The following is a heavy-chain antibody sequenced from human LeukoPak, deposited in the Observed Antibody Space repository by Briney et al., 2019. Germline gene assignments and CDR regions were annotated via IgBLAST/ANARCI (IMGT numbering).Heavy chain of an antibody. Sequence: TSETLSLTCSVSGGSISSYYWSGLRQPPGKGLEWIGEINHSGSTNYNPSLKRRVTISVDTSKNQFSLELSSVTAADTAVYYCARARRTDYFDYWGQGTLVTVSS. CDR2: INHSGST. D-gene: IGHD2-8*02. CDR1: GGSISSYY. V-gene: IGHV4-34*01. J-gene: IGHJ4*02. CDR3: ARARRTDYFDY.